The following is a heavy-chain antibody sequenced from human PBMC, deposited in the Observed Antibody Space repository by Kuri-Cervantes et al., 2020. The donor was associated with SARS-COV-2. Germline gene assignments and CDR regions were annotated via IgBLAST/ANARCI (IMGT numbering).Heavy chain of an antibody. J-gene: IGHJ4*02. CDR3: ARHGRDGIEDIVVVPAANGGFDY. CDR1: GGSISSSSYY. V-gene: IGHV4-39*01. D-gene: IGHD2-2*01. CDR2: IYYSGST. Sequence: SETLSLTCTVSGGSISSSSYYWGWIRQPPGKGLEGIGSIYYSGSTYYNPSLKSRVTISVDTSKNQFSLKLSSVTAADTAVYYCARHGRDGIEDIVVVPAANGGFDYWGQGTQVTVSS.